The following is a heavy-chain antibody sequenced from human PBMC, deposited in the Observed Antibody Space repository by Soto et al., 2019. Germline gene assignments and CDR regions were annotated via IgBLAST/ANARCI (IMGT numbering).Heavy chain of an antibody. CDR3: ARDLGYCTNAVCYTRYGMDV. D-gene: IGHD2-8*01. Sequence: GGSLRLSCAASGFTFSSYSMNWVRQAPGKGLEWVSSISSSSSYIYYADSVKGRFTISRDNAKNSLYLQMNSLRAEDTAVYYCARDLGYCTNAVCYTRYGMDVWGQGTTVTVSS. V-gene: IGHV3-21*01. CDR1: GFTFSSYS. CDR2: ISSSSSYI. J-gene: IGHJ6*02.